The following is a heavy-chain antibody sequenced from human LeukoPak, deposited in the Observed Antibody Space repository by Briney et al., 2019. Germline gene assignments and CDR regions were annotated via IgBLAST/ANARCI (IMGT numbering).Heavy chain of an antibody. CDR1: GGSISSGSYY. Sequence: PSETLSLTCTVSGGSISSGSYYWSWIRQPAGKGLEWIGRIYTSGSTNYNPSLKSRVTISVDTSKNQFSLKLSSVTAADTAVYYCARAYSGSSSTKNRARYFDLWGRGTLVTVSS. CDR2: IYTSGST. V-gene: IGHV4-61*02. CDR3: ARAYSGSSSTKNRARYFDL. D-gene: IGHD1-26*01. J-gene: IGHJ2*01.